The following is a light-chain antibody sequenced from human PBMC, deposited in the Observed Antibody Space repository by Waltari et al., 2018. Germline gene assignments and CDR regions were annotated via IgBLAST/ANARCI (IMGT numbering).Light chain of an antibody. CDR1: VLAENY. CDR2: KDT. CDR3: HAAADNNWF. Sequence: YDLTQPFSVSVSPGQTATITCSGDVLAENYVRWFQQKPGQAPTLILYKDTERPSGTPERFSGSSSGSTVTLTIRGALLEDEADYHCHAAADNNWFFGGGTKLTVL. J-gene: IGLJ2*01. V-gene: IGLV3-27*01.